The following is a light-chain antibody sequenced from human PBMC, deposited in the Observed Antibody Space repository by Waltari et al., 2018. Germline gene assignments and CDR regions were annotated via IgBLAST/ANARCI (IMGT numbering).Light chain of an antibody. V-gene: IGKV3-11*01. CDR2: NSS. J-gene: IGKJ4*01. CDR1: QSVGGS. Sequence: EIVLTQSPATLSLSPGEGATLSCRASQSVGGSLAWYQQKPGQAPRLLIYNSSHRPTGIPGRFCGSGSGTDFTLTISSLAPEDFAVYYCQQHGNWPLTFGGGTKVEIK. CDR3: QQHGNWPLT.